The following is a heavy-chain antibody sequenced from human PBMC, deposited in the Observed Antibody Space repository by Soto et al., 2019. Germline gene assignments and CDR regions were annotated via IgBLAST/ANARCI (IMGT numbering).Heavy chain of an antibody. J-gene: IGHJ5*02. Sequence: QVQLVQSGAEVKKPGASVKVSCKASGYTFTSYGISWVRQAPGQGLEWMGWISAYNGNTNYAQKLQGRVTMTTDTATSTAYMELRSLRSDDTAVDYGARVGGGYDVWSGYWNRFDPWGQGTLVTVSS. D-gene: IGHD3-3*01. CDR2: ISAYNGNT. CDR1: GYTFTSYG. CDR3: ARVGGGYDVWSGYWNRFDP. V-gene: IGHV1-18*04.